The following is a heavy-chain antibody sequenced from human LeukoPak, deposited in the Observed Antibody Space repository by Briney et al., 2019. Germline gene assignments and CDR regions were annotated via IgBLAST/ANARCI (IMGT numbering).Heavy chain of an antibody. V-gene: IGHV3-48*04. CDR1: GFTFSTYS. CDR3: ARAPGYCSGGSCFHMDV. J-gene: IGHJ6*03. Sequence: GGSLRLSCAASGFTFSTYSMNWVRQAPGKGLEWVSYISSSDSSIYYADSVKGRFTISRDNAKNSLYLQMNGLRAEDTAVYYCARAPGYCSGGSCFHMDVWGKGTAVTVSS. D-gene: IGHD2-15*01. CDR2: ISSSDSSI.